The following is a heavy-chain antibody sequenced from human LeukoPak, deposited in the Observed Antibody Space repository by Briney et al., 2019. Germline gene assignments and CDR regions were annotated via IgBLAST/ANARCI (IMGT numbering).Heavy chain of an antibody. Sequence: PGGSLRLSCAASGFTFSSYWMSWVRQAPGKGLEWVANIKQDGSEKYYVDSVKGRFTISRYNAKNSLYLQMNSLRAEDTAVYYCARDISSSWISEFGFDPWGQGTLVTVSS. V-gene: IGHV3-7*01. CDR3: ARDISSSWISEFGFDP. J-gene: IGHJ5*02. CDR2: IKQDGSEK. CDR1: GFTFSSYW. D-gene: IGHD6-13*01.